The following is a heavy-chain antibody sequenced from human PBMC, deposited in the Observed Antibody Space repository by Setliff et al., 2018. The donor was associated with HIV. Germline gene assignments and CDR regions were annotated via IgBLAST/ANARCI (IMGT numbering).Heavy chain of an antibody. V-gene: IGHV3-23*01. CDR3: ARDRRGYQYESSGYPGFDP. D-gene: IGHD3-22*01. CDR1: GFIFSRYG. Sequence: PGGSLRLSCAASGFIFSRYGVGWLRQAPGKGLEWLSVIRGSGGSTSYADSVKGRFTISRDNSKNMLFLQMSSLRADDTAVYYCARDRRGYQYESSGYPGFDPGGQGTLVTVSS. CDR2: IRGSGGST. J-gene: IGHJ5*02.